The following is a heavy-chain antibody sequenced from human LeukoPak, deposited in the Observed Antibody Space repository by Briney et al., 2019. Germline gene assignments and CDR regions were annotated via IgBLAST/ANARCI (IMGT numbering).Heavy chain of an antibody. Sequence: SETLSLTCTVSGGSLSSSSYYWGWIRQPPGKGLEWIGCIYYSGSTYYNPSLKSRVTISVDTSKSQFSLKLSSVTAADTAVYYCARQGAQLWTTASSYWYFDLWGRGTLVTVSS. V-gene: IGHV4-39*01. CDR1: GGSLSSSSYY. D-gene: IGHD5-18*01. J-gene: IGHJ2*01. CDR2: IYYSGST. CDR3: ARQGAQLWTTASSYWYFDL.